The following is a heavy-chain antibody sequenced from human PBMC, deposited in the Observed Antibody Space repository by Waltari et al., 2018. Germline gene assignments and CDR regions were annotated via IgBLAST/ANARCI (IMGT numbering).Heavy chain of an antibody. Sequence: QVQLVESGGGVVQPGRSLRLSCAASGFTFSSYGMHWVSPAPGKGLEWVAVISYDGSNKYYADSVKGRFTISRDNSKNTLYLQMNSLRAEDTAVYYCAKDPYSSGWYFSFDIWGQGTMVTVSS. V-gene: IGHV3-30*18. CDR3: AKDPYSSGWYFSFDI. D-gene: IGHD6-19*01. CDR1: GFTFSSYG. J-gene: IGHJ3*02. CDR2: ISYDGSNK.